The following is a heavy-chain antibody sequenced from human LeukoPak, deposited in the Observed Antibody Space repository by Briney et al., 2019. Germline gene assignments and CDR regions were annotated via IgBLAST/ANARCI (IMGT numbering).Heavy chain of an antibody. D-gene: IGHD2-2*01. CDR2: FDPEDGET. CDR1: GYTLTELS. CDR3: ASKYQPLLGDAFDI. V-gene: IGHV1-24*01. Sequence: ASVKVSCKVSGYTLTELSMHWVRQAPGKGLEWMGGFDPEDGETIYAQRFQGRVTMTEDTSTDTAYMELSSLRSEDTAVYYCASKYQPLLGDAFDIWGQGTMVTVSS. J-gene: IGHJ3*02.